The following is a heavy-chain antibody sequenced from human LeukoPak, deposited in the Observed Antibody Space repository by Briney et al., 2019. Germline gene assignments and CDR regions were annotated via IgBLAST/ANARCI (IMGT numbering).Heavy chain of an antibody. CDR2: ITGSGGST. CDR1: GFTFSNYG. J-gene: IGHJ4*02. V-gene: IGHV3-23*01. CDR3: AKDAKRSDYGDY. D-gene: IGHD6-25*01. Sequence: PGGSLRLSCAASGFTFSNYGMSWVRQAPGKGLEWVSAITGSGGSTYYADSVKGRFTISRDNSKNTLYLQMNSLRAEDTAVYYCAKDAKRSDYGDYVGQGTLVTVSS.